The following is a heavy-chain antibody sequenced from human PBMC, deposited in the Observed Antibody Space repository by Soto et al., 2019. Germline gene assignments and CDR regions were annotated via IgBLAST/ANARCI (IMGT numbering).Heavy chain of an antibody. D-gene: IGHD1-7*01. Sequence: QVQLVESGGGVVQPGRSLRLSCAASGFTFSSYGMHWVRQAPGKGLEWVAVIWYDGSDKFYADSVKGRFTISRDNSKNTLYLQMHSLTAEDTAVYYCAKGGGTTLPLDSWRQGTLVTVSS. J-gene: IGHJ4*02. CDR3: AKGGGTTLPLDS. CDR1: GFTFSSYG. V-gene: IGHV3-33*06. CDR2: IWYDGSDK.